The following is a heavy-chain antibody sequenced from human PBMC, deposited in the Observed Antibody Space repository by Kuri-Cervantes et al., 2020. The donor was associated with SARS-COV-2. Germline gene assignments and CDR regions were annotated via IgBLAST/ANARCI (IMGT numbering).Heavy chain of an antibody. CDR2: ISWDGGST. Sequence: GESLKISCAASGFTFSSYSMNWVRQAPGKGLEWVSLISWDGGSTYYADSVKGRFTISRDNSKNSLYLQMNSLRTEDTALYYCAKDIGYDGYYYGMDVWGQGTTVTVSS. CDR3: AKDIGYDGYYYGMDV. D-gene: IGHD6-13*01. V-gene: IGHV3-43*01. CDR1: GFTFSSYS. J-gene: IGHJ6*02.